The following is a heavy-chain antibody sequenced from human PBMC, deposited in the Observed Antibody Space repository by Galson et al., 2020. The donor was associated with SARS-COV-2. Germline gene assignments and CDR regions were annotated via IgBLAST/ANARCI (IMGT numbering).Heavy chain of an antibody. CDR2: ISGSGGST. CDR3: AKGGLRESADAFDI. V-gene: IGHV3-23*01. D-gene: IGHD4-17*01. J-gene: IGHJ3*02. CDR1: GFTFSSYA. Sequence: GESLKISFAASGFTFSSYAMSWVRQAPGKGLEWVSAISGSGGSTYYADSVKGRFTISRDNSKNTLYLQMNSLRAEDTAVYYCAKGGLRESADAFDIWGQGTMVTVSS.